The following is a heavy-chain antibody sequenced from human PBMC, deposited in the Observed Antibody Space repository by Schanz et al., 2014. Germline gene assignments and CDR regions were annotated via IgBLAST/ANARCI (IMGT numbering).Heavy chain of an antibody. Sequence: QVQLVESGGGVVQPGGSLRLSCAASGFTFSFSGMQWVRQAPGKGLEWVAFIRSDGSNENYADSVRGRFTISRDNSRNTVYLQMNNVGVDDTATYYCVKTDAGWRFDYWGQGTLVIVSS. CDR3: VKTDAGWRFDY. D-gene: IGHD6-19*01. CDR1: GFTFSFSG. V-gene: IGHV3-30*02. CDR2: IRSDGSNE. J-gene: IGHJ4*02.